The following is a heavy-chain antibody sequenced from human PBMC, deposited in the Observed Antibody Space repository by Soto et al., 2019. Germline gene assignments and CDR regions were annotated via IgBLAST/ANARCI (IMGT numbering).Heavy chain of an antibody. J-gene: IGHJ4*02. CDR3: ARVISRVNHDLFY. V-gene: IGHV1-2*04. D-gene: IGHD3-3*01. CDR2: INPNSGGT. Sequence: GASVKVSCTASGYTFTGYYIHWVRQAPGQGLEWMGWINPNSGGTNYAQKFQGWVTMTRDTSISTAYMELSRLRSDDTAVYYCARVISRVNHDLFYWGQGTLVTVSS. CDR1: GYTFTGYY.